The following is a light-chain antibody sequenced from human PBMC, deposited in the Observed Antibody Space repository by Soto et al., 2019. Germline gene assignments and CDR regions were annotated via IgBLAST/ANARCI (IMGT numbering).Light chain of an antibody. Sequence: QSALTQPASVSGSPGQSITISCTGTSSDVGGYNYVSWYQQHPGKAPKLMIYEVSNRPSGVSNRFSGSKSGNTASLTISGLPAEDEADYYGSSYTSSSTLVSGGGTKLTVL. CDR3: SSYTSSSTLV. CDR2: EVS. V-gene: IGLV2-14*01. CDR1: SSDVGGYNY. J-gene: IGLJ3*02.